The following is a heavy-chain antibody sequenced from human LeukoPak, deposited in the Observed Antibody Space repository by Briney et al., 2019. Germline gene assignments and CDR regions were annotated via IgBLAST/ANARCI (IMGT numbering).Heavy chain of an antibody. CDR1: GYTFTGYY. Sequence: ASVKVSCKASGYTFTGYYMNWVRQAPGQGLEWMGWINPNSGGTNYAQKFQGRVTMTRDTSISTAYMELSRLRSDDTAVYYCARIIPVTYTLDPIGLDYWGQGTLVTVSS. D-gene: IGHD2-21*02. V-gene: IGHV1-2*02. CDR3: ARIIPVTYTLDPIGLDY. CDR2: INPNSGGT. J-gene: IGHJ4*02.